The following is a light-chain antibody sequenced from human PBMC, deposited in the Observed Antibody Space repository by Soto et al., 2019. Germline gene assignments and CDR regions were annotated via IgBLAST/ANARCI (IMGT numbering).Light chain of an antibody. CDR2: EVS. J-gene: IGLJ2*01. Sequence: QSVLTQPPSASGSPGQSVTISCTGTSSDVGDYNFVSWYQQHPGKAPKLMIYEVSKRPSGVPDRFSGSKSGNTASLTVSGLQAEDEADYFCSSYAGSSNFVFGGGTKLTVL. V-gene: IGLV2-8*01. CDR1: SSDVGDYNF. CDR3: SSYAGSSNFV.